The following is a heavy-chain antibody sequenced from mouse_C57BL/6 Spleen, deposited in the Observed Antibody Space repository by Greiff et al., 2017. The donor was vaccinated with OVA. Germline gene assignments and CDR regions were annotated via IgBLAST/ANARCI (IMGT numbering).Heavy chain of an antibody. V-gene: IGHV5-9-1*02. Sequence: EVKLVESGEGLVKPGGSLKLSCAASGFTFSSYAMSWVRQTPEKRLEWVAYISSGGDYIYYADTVKGRFTISRDNARNTLYLQMSSLKSEDTAMYYCTRVDSNYGYYFDYWGQGTTLTVSS. D-gene: IGHD2-5*01. J-gene: IGHJ2*01. CDR2: ISSGGDYI. CDR3: TRVDSNYGYYFDY. CDR1: GFTFSSYA.